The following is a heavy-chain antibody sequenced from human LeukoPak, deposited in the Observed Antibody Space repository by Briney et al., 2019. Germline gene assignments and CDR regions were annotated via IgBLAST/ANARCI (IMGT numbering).Heavy chain of an antibody. Sequence: NTSETLSLTCTVSGGSISSTSYYWGWIRQPPGKGLEWIGNIYYSGSTKNNPSLESRVTMSVDTSKNQFSLKLTSVTAADTAVYYCARDSHNYGRWYFDLWGRGTLVTVSS. J-gene: IGHJ2*01. CDR2: IYYSGST. CDR1: GGSISSTSYY. CDR3: ARDSHNYGRWYFDL. D-gene: IGHD3-16*01. V-gene: IGHV4-39*07.